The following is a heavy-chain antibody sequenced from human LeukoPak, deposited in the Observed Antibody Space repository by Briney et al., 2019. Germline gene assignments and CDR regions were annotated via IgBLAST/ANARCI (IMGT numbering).Heavy chain of an antibody. CDR2: ISGHSTHI. V-gene: IGHV3-21*01. CDR3: AREGPTLWDHAFDV. J-gene: IGHJ3*01. CDR1: GFPFSSYS. D-gene: IGHD5-18*01. Sequence: GGSLRLSCAASGFPFSSYSINWVRQAPGKGLEWISSISGHSTHIYYAESVKGRFTISRDNSDSSLYLQMNSLSAEDTAIYYCAREGPTLWDHAFDVWGQGTVVNVSP.